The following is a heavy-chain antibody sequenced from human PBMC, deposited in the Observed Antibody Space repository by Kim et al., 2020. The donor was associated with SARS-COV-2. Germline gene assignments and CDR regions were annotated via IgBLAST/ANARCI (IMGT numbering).Heavy chain of an antibody. J-gene: IGHJ3*02. CDR3: ARDQEACLYDSSGSDAFDI. CDR2: IYYSGST. CDR1: GGSISSGGYY. V-gene: IGHV4-31*03. Sequence: SETLSLTCTVSGGSISSGGYYWSWIRQHPGKGLEWIGYIYYSGSTYYNPSLKSRVTISVDTSKNQFSLKLSSVTAADTAVYYCARDQEACLYDSSGSDAFDIWGQGTMVTVSS. D-gene: IGHD3-22*01.